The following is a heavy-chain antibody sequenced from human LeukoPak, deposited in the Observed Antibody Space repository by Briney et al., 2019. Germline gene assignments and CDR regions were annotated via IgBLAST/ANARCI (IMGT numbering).Heavy chain of an antibody. V-gene: IGHV3-21*01. J-gene: IGHJ4*02. CDR3: ARVSGGRFDY. Sequence: GGSLRLSCAASGFTFSSYSMNWVRQAPGKGLEWVSSISSSSSYIYYADSVKGRFTISRDNAKNSLYLQMNSLRAEDTAVYYCARVSGGRFDYWGQGTLATVSS. CDR1: GFTFSSYS. D-gene: IGHD2-15*01. CDR2: ISSSSSYI.